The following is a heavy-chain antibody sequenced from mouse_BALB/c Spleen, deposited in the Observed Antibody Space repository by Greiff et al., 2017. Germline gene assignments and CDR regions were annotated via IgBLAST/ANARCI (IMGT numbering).Heavy chain of an antibody. CDR2: IRLKSNNYAT. CDR3: TRGYGYAMDY. D-gene: IGHD1-1*01. Sequence: EVKLEESGGGLVQPGGSMKLSCVASGFTFSNYWMNWVRQSPEKGLEWVAEIRLKSNNYATHYAESVKGRFTISRDDSKSSVYLQMNNVRAEDTGIYYCTRGYGYAMDYWGQGTSVTVSS. CDR1: GFTFSNYW. J-gene: IGHJ4*01. V-gene: IGHV6-6*02.